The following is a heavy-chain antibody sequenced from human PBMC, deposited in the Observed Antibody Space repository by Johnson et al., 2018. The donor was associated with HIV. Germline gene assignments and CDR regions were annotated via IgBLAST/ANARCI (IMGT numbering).Heavy chain of an antibody. CDR3: AKPPSMGADAFDI. Sequence: QVQLVESGGGVVQPGRSLRVSCGASGFTFSSHDMHWVRQAPGKGLEWVAVISYDGSTQYCADSVKGRFTISRDHSNKTVYLQMNSLGPEDTAVYYCAKPPSMGADAFDIWGQGTMVTVSS. V-gene: IGHV3-30*18. D-gene: IGHD3-16*01. CDR1: GFTFSSHD. J-gene: IGHJ3*02. CDR2: ISYDGSTQ.